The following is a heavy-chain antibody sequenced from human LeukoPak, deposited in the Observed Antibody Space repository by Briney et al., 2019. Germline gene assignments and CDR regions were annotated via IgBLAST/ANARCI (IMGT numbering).Heavy chain of an antibody. CDR1: IGSSTVYS. Sequence: SQTLSLTPALYIGSSTVYSRSWIRPPPRKGLECIWYIHYTGSTKYNPSLTSRVTISVETSKNQFSLKLKSVTAADTGVYYCARGGYYGSGNDFRFAPWGQGTLVTVSS. V-gene: IGHV4-59*01. CDR2: IHYTGST. D-gene: IGHD3-10*01. J-gene: IGHJ5*02. CDR3: ARGGYYGSGNDFRFAP.